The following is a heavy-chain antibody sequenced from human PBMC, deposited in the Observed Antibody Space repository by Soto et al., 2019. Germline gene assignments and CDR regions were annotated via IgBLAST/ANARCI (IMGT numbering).Heavy chain of an antibody. CDR2: ISAYNGNT. Sequence: ASVKVSCNASGYTFASYAISWMRQAPGQGLEWMGWISAYNGNTNYAQKLQGRVTMTTDTSTSTAYMELRSLRSDDTAVYYCARDAPPPDDWGQGTPVTVSS. CDR1: GYTFASYA. V-gene: IGHV1-18*01. J-gene: IGHJ4*02. CDR3: ARDAPPPDD.